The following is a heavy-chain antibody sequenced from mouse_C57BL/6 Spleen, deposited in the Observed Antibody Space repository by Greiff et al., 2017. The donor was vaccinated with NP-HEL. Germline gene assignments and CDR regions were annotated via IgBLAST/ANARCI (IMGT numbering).Heavy chain of an antibody. CDR1: GYTFTSYW. V-gene: IGHV1-64*01. CDR3: ARDFFYAMDY. Sequence: QVQLQQPGAELVKPGASVKLPCKASGYTFTSYWMHWVKQRPGQGLEWIGMIHPNSGSTNYNEKFKSKATLTVDKSSSTAYMQLSSLTSEDSAVYYCARDFFYAMDYWGQGTSVTVSS. CDR2: IHPNSGST. J-gene: IGHJ4*01.